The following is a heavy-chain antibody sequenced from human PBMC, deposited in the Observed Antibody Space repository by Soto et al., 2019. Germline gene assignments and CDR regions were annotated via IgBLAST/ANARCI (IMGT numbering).Heavy chain of an antibody. CDR1: GYTFTSYY. CDR3: ARDRVDCSGGNCWRSVEDT. V-gene: IGHV1-46*01. Sequence: QVQLVQSGAEVKKPGASVKVSCKTSGYTFTSYYMHWVRQAPGQGLEWMGIIDPSGGGTSYAQKFQGRLTMTRYTSTSTVYMERSSLRSEDTAVYYCARDRVDCSGGNCWRSVEDTWGQGTLVTVSS. J-gene: IGHJ5*02. D-gene: IGHD2-15*01. CDR2: IDPSGGGT.